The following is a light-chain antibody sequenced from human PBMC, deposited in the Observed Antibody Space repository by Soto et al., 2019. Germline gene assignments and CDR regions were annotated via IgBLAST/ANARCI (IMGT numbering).Light chain of an antibody. V-gene: IGKV1-8*01. J-gene: IGKJ3*01. CDR3: QQYYSHPPFT. CDR2: AAS. CDR1: QGISSY. Sequence: AIRMTQSPSSLSASTGDRVTITCRASQGISSYLAWYQQKPGKAPKLLIYAASTLQSGVPSRFSGSGSGTDFTLTISCLQSEDFATYYCQQYYSHPPFTFGPGTKVDIK.